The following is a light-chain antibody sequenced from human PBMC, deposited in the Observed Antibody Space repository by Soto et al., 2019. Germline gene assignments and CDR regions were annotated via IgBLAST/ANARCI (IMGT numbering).Light chain of an antibody. CDR2: AAS. Sequence: DIQMTQSPSTLSASVGDRVTITCRASQSISSWLAWYQQKPGKAPELLIYAASSLQSGVPSRFSASGSGTEFTLTISGLQPDDFATYYCQQYNSYSGYTFGQGTKLEMK. CDR1: QSISSW. V-gene: IGKV1-5*01. J-gene: IGKJ2*01. CDR3: QQYNSYSGYT.